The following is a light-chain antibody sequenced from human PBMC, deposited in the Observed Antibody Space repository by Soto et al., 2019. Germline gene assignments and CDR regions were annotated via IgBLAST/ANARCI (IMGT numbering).Light chain of an antibody. Sequence: QSALTQPASVSGSPGQSITISCTGTNRDVGPYNFVSWYQQHPGKAPKLIIYEVSDRPSGVSTRFSASKSGNTASLTISGLQPDDEADYYCCSYTTNNTWVFGGGTKVTVL. V-gene: IGLV2-14*01. J-gene: IGLJ3*02. CDR3: CSYTTNNTWV. CDR2: EVS. CDR1: NRDVGPYNF.